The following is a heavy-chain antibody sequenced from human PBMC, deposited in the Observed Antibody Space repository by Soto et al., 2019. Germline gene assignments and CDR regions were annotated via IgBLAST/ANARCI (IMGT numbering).Heavy chain of an antibody. CDR3: ARDRSGDKYNWFDP. Sequence: ASVKVSCKASGYTFTSYAMHWVRQAPGQRLEWMGWINAGNGNTKYSQKFQGRVTITWDTSASTAYMELSSLRSEDTAVYYCARDRSGDKYNWFDPWGQGTLVTVSS. J-gene: IGHJ5*02. V-gene: IGHV1-3*01. CDR2: INAGNGNT. CDR1: GYTFTSYA.